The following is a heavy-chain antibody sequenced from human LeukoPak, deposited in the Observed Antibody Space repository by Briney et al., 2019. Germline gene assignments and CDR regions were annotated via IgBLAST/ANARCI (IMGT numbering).Heavy chain of an antibody. CDR1: GFTFSSYW. J-gene: IGHJ4*02. V-gene: IGHV3-7*04. CDR2: ITHDGSEK. D-gene: IGHD4-17*01. Sequence: PGGSLRLSCAASGFTFSSYWMSWVRQAPGKGLEWVANITHDGSEKYYMDSVKGRFTISRDNAKNPLYVQMNSLRAGDTAVYYCARATTAFDYWGQGTLVTVSS. CDR3: ARATTAFDY.